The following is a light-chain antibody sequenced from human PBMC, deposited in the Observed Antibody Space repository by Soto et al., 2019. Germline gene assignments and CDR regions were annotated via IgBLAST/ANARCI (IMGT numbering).Light chain of an antibody. Sequence: EIVLTQSPATLSLSPGDRATLSCRASQSVSSYVAWYQQKPGQAPRLLIYDASNRATCGPARFSSSGSGTDITLTISSLQPEDFAVYYCQQHSNWHSTFGGGLKVE. CDR3: QQHSNWHST. J-gene: IGKJ4*01. CDR1: QSVSSY. CDR2: DAS. V-gene: IGKV3-11*01.